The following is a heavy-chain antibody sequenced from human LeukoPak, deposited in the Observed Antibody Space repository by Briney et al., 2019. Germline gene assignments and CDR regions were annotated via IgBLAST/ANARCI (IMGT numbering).Heavy chain of an antibody. CDR3: AREFLHYYGSGRLYNWFDP. CDR2: INHSGST. J-gene: IGHJ5*02. Sequence: SETLSLTCAVYGGSFSGYYWSWIRQPPGKGLEWIGEINHSGSTNYNPSLKSRVTISVDTSKNQFSLKLSSVTAADTAVYYCAREFLHYYGSGRLYNWFDPWGQGTLVTVSS. CDR1: GGSFSGYY. D-gene: IGHD3-10*01. V-gene: IGHV4-34*01.